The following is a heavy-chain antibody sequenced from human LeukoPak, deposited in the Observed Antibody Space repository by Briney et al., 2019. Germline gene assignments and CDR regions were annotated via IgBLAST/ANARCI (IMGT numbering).Heavy chain of an antibody. CDR1: GFTFNSHW. J-gene: IGHJ4*02. CDR3: ARGPPYGSRSDYFDQ. CDR2: IKKDVNEN. V-gene: IGHV3-7*01. D-gene: IGHD3-10*01. Sequence: GGSLRLSCAASGFTFNSHWMTWIRQAPGKGLEWVASIKKDVNENYYVDSVRGRFTISRDNAKNSLYLLMNSLRVEDTAVYYCARGPPYGSRSDYFDQWGRGTLVTVSS.